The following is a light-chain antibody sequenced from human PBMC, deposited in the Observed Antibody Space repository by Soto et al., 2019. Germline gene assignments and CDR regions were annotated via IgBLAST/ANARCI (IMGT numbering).Light chain of an antibody. V-gene: IGKV1-5*03. Sequence: DIQMTQSPSTLSASAGDRVSISCRASQSISTWLAWYQQKPGKAPNLLIYKASTLQSGVPSRFSGGGSGTEFTLTISSLQPDDFATYYCQQYSSFSYTFGPGTKVDMK. CDR2: KAS. CDR3: QQYSSFSYT. CDR1: QSISTW. J-gene: IGKJ2*01.